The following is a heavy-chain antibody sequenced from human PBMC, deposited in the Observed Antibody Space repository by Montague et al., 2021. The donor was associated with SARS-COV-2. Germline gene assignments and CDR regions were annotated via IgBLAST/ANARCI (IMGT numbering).Heavy chain of an antibody. J-gene: IGHJ4*02. CDR3: ARAVVAAPGTFDY. CDR2: VYTTGST. V-gene: IGHV4-61*02. Sequence: TLSLTCTVSGGSISSDSYYWSWIRQPAGKGLEWIGRVYTTGSTNYNPSLKSRVTISGDTSRNQFSLRLTSVTAADTAMYYCARAVVAAPGTFDYWGQGTLVTASS. D-gene: IGHD6-13*01. CDR1: GGSISSDSYY.